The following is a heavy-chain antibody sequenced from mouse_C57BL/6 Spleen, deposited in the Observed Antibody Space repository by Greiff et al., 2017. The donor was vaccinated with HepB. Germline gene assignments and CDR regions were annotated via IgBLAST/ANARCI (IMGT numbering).Heavy chain of an antibody. CDR3: ARNYGSRDYWYFDV. CDR2: INPSNGGT. D-gene: IGHD1-1*01. V-gene: IGHV1-53*01. CDR1: GYTFTSYW. J-gene: IGHJ1*03. Sequence: QVQLKQPGTELVKPGASVKLSCKASGYTFTSYWMHWVKQRPGQGLEWIGNINPSNGGTNYNEKFKSKATLTVDKSSSTAYMQLSSLTSEDSAVYYCARNYGSRDYWYFDVWGTGTTVTVSS.